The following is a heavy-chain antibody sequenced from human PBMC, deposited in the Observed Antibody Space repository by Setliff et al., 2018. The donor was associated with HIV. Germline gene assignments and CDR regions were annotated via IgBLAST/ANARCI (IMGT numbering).Heavy chain of an antibody. CDR2: INHSGST. CDR3: ARQYQLYGDTYRYFDF. V-gene: IGHV4-34*01. Sequence: PSETLSLTCAVYGGSFNGYSWSWMRQPPGKGLEWIGEINHSGSTNYNPSLKSRVTISVDTSKNQFSLRLTSVTAADTAVYYCARQYQLYGDTYRYFDFWGQGTLVTVSS. J-gene: IGHJ4*02. CDR1: GGSFNGYS. D-gene: IGHD4-17*01.